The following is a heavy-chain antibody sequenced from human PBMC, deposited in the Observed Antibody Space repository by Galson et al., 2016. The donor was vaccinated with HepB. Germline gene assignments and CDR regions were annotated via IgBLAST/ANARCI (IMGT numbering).Heavy chain of an antibody. Sequence: SLRLSCAASGFTFSSFEMNWVRQAPGTGLEWVSYISSSVSTIYYADSVKGRFTISRDDAKSSLFLQMNSLRAEDTGVYYCARGWARSTYYYDNSGYDSWGQGTLVIVSS. CDR2: ISSSVSTI. D-gene: IGHD3-22*01. CDR1: GFTFSSFE. J-gene: IGHJ4*02. V-gene: IGHV3-48*03. CDR3: ARGWARSTYYYDNSGYDS.